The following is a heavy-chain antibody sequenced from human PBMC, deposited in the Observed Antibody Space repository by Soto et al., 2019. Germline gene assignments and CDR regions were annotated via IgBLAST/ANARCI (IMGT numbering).Heavy chain of an antibody. CDR2: IYDDGSA. D-gene: IGHD2-15*01. V-gene: IGHV4-59*01. Sequence: SETLSLTCTVSGGSISSSYWSWIRQPPGKGLEWLAYIYDDGSANYNPSLKSRATISLDMSKNQFSLKLTSVTAADTAVYYCARDKYCSGGSCRKNWFDPWGQGTMVTV. CDR3: ARDKYCSGGSCRKNWFDP. CDR1: GGSISSSY. J-gene: IGHJ5*02.